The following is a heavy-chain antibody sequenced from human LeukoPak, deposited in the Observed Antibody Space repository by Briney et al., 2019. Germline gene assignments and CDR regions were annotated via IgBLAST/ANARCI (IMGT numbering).Heavy chain of an antibody. CDR3: ARDQGSLTRSWYTGY. Sequence: ASVKVSCKASGYTFTGYHIHWVRQAPGQGLEWMGRINPYSGDTNFAQKFQGRVTMTRDTSITTAYMDLSSPTPDDTAVYFCARDQGSLTRSWYTGYWGQGTQVTVSS. J-gene: IGHJ4*02. CDR2: INPYSGDT. D-gene: IGHD6-13*01. CDR1: GYTFTGYH. V-gene: IGHV1-2*06.